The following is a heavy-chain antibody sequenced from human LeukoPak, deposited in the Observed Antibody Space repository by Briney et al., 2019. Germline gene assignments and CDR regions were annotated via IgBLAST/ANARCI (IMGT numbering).Heavy chain of an antibody. J-gene: IGHJ4*02. CDR2: ISYDGSDK. V-gene: IGHV3-30-3*01. CDR1: GFIISSYA. D-gene: IGHD6-13*01. CDR3: ARDNREQQLVPPTFDY. Sequence: GGSLRLSCAASGFIISSYAMHWVRQAPGKGLEWVAVISYDGSDKYYADSVKGRFTISRDNSKNTLYLQMNSLRAEDTAVYYCARDNREQQLVPPTFDYWGQGTLVTVSS.